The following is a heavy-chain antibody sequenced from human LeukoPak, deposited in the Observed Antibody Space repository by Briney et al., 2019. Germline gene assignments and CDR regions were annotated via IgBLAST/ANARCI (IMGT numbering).Heavy chain of an antibody. CDR3: ATKWFRELFG. CDR1: GFTFSSYS. CDR2: IGSSSSYI. D-gene: IGHD3-10*01. Sequence: PGGSLRLSCAASGFTFSSYSMNWVRQAPGKGLEWVSSIGSSSSYIYYADSVKGRFTISRDNAKNSLYLQMNSLRAEDTAVYYCATKWFRELFGWGQGTLVTVSS. J-gene: IGHJ4*02. V-gene: IGHV3-21*01.